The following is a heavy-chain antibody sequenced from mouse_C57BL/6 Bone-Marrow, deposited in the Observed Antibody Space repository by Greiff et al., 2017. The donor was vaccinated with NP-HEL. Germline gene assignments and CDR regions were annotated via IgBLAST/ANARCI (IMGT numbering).Heavy chain of an antibody. V-gene: IGHV1-64*01. D-gene: IGHD2-4*01. CDR3: AREGDYYDYDGTEGWYAMDY. CDR2: IHPNSGST. J-gene: IGHJ4*01. CDR1: GYTFTSYW. Sequence: QVQLQQPGAELVKPGASVKLSCKASGYTFTSYWMHRVKQRPGQGLEWIGMIHPNSGSTNYNEKFKSKATLTVDKSSSTAYMQLSSLTSEDSAVYYCAREGDYYDYDGTEGWYAMDYWGQGTSVTVSS.